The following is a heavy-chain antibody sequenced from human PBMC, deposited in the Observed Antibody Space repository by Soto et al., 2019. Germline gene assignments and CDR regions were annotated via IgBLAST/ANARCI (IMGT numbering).Heavy chain of an antibody. CDR1: GFTFSDYY. CDR2: ISSSSSYT. Sequence: PGGSLRLSCAASGFTFSDYYMSWIRQAPGKGLEWVSYISSSSSYTNYADSVKGRFTISRDNAKNSLYLQMNSLRAEDTAVYYCAREYSSSSFYYYYGMDVWGQGTTVTVSS. CDR3: AREYSSSSFYYYYGMDV. D-gene: IGHD6-6*01. J-gene: IGHJ6*02. V-gene: IGHV3-11*06.